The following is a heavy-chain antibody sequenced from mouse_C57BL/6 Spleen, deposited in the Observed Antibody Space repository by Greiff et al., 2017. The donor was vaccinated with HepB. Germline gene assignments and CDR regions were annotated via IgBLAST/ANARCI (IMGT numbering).Heavy chain of an antibody. D-gene: IGHD2-5*01. CDR3: ARPTGGYYSNYDYWYFDV. CDR2: IYPGDGDT. V-gene: IGHV1-82*01. Sequence: QVQLQQSGPELVKPGASVKISCKASGYAFSSSWMNWVKQRPGKGLEWIGRIYPGDGDTNYNGKFKGKATLTADKSSSTAYMQLSSLTAEDSAVYFCARPTGGYYSNYDYWYFDVWGTGTTVTVSS. CDR1: GYAFSSSW. J-gene: IGHJ1*03.